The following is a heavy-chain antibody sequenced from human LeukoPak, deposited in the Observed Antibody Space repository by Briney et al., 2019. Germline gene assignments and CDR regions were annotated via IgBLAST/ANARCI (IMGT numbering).Heavy chain of an antibody. CDR2: INHSGST. V-gene: IGHV4-34*01. D-gene: IGHD6-19*01. Sequence: PSETLSLTCTVSGGSISSYYWSWIRQPPGKGLEWIGEINHSGSTNYNPSLKSRVTISVDTSKNQFSLKLSSVTAADTAVYYCARGHGYSSGWYNYWGQGTLVTVSS. CDR3: ARGHGYSSGWYNY. J-gene: IGHJ4*02. CDR1: GGSISSYY.